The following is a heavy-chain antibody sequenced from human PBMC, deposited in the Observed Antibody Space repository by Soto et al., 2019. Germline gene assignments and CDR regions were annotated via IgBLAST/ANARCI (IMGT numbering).Heavy chain of an antibody. CDR1: GFSLSTSAVG. CDR2: IYWNDDK. V-gene: IGHV2-5*01. D-gene: IGHD2-8*01. J-gene: IGHJ4*02. CDR3: AHGNGFNHFDY. Sequence: KESGPTLVKPTQTLTLTCSFSGFSLSTSAVGVGWIRQPPGKALEWLALIYWNDDKLYRPSLKSRLTIAKDTSKNQVVLTMSNMDPVDTATYYCAHGNGFNHFDYWGQGTPVTVST.